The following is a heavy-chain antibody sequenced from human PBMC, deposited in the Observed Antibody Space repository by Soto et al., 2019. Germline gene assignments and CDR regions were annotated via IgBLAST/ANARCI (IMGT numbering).Heavy chain of an antibody. Sequence: QVQLVESGGGVVQPGWSLRLSCAASGFTFSNTGMHWVRQAPGKGLEWVAFISTHESDTYSVDSVKGRLSISRDNSQNTAYLKMNSRRGEDTAVYYCLTGQWNYFDYWGQGTLVTVSS. CDR1: GFTFSNTG. D-gene: IGHD6-19*01. CDR2: ISTHESDT. J-gene: IGHJ4*02. V-gene: IGHV3-30*03. CDR3: LTGQWNYFDY.